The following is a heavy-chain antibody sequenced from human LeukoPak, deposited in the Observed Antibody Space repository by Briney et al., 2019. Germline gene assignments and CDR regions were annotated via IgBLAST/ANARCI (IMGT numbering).Heavy chain of an antibody. V-gene: IGHV3-23*01. Sequence: GGSLRLSCAASGFTFSSYAMSWVRQAPGKGLEWVSAISGSGGSTYYADSVKGRFTISRDNSKNTLYLQMNSLRAEDTAVYYCASQQRGYYYVYAFDIWGQGTMVTVSS. D-gene: IGHD3-22*01. J-gene: IGHJ3*02. CDR1: GFTFSSYA. CDR2: ISGSGGST. CDR3: ASQQRGYYYVYAFDI.